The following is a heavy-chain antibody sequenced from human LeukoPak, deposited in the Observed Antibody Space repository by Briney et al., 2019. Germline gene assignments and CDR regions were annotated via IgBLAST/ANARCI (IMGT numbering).Heavy chain of an antibody. V-gene: IGHV4-59*12. D-gene: IGHD4-17*01. CDR3: ARASGGDYGRGAFDI. J-gene: IGHJ3*02. CDR1: GGSISSYY. CDR2: IYYSGST. Sequence: PSETLSLTCTVSGGSISSYYWSWIRQPPGKGLEWIGYIYYSGSTYYNPSLKSRVTISVDTSKNQFSLKLSSVTAADTAVYYCARASGGDYGRGAFDIWGQGTMVTISS.